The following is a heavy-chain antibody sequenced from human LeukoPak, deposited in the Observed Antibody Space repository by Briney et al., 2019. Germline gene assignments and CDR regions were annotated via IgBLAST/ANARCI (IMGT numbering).Heavy chain of an antibody. V-gene: IGHV3-30*03. D-gene: IGHD6-13*01. CDR3: ARERVAAAGSVLDY. CDR1: GFTFSSYG. J-gene: IGHJ4*02. Sequence: GGSLRLSCAASGFTFSSYGMHWVRQAPGKGLEWVAVISYDGSNKYYADSVKGRFTISRDNSKNTLYLQMNSLRAEDTAVYYCARERVAAAGSVLDYWGQGTLVTVSS. CDR2: ISYDGSNK.